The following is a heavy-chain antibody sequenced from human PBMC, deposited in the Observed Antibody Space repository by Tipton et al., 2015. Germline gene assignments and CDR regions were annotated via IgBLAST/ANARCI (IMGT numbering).Heavy chain of an antibody. V-gene: IGHV3-48*02. CDR1: GFTFSTYS. CDR2: ISSSSSTI. CDR3: ARDRVERGLWPVFIQHDYFDY. Sequence: SLRLSCAASGFTFSTYSMNWVRQAPGKGLEWVAYISSSSSTIYYADSMKGRFTISRDNAKNSLHLQMNSLRDEDTAVYYCARDRVERGLWPVFIQHDYFDYWGQGTLVTVSS. D-gene: IGHD5-18*01. J-gene: IGHJ4*02.